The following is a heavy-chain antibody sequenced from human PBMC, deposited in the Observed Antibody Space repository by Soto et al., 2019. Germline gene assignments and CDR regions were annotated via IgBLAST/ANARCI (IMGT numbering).Heavy chain of an antibody. CDR1: GFTFSTYW. D-gene: IGHD3-22*01. CDR2: IKQDGSEK. CDR3: ARAQRVGYHYEGHYFDY. Sequence: PGGSLRLSCAASGFTFSTYWMTWLRQAPGKWLEWVATIKQDGSEKFYADSVKGRFTVSRDTDTKSLYLQMNSLRAEDTAVYYCARAQRVGYHYEGHYFDYWGQGILVTVS. V-gene: IGHV3-7*03. J-gene: IGHJ4*02.